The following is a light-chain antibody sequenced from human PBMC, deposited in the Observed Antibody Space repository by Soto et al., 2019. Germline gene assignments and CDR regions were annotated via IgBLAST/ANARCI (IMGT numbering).Light chain of an antibody. Sequence: EIVMTQSPSTLSVAPGERAALSCRASQSVSTNLAWYQQKPGQAPRLLIYGASSRATGIPDRFSGSGSGTDFTLTISRLEPGDFAVYYCQQYGSSPQTFGPGTKVDIK. J-gene: IGKJ3*01. CDR2: GAS. CDR1: QSVSTN. CDR3: QQYGSSPQT. V-gene: IGKV3-20*01.